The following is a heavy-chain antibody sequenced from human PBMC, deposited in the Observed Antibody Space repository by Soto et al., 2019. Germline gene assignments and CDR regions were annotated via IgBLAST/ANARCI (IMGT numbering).Heavy chain of an antibody. Sequence: GSGPTLVNPTETLTLTCTVSGFSLSNARMGVSWIRQPPGKALEWLAHIFSNDEKSYSTSLKSRLTISKDTSKSQVVLTMTNMDPVDTATYYCARTLRYNWKHPPWFDPWGQGTLVTVSS. D-gene: IGHD1-20*01. CDR1: GFSLSNARMG. CDR2: IFSNDEK. J-gene: IGHJ5*02. CDR3: ARTLRYNWKHPPWFDP. V-gene: IGHV2-26*01.